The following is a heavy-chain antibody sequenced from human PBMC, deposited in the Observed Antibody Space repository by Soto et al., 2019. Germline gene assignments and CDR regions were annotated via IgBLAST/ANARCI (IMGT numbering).Heavy chain of an antibody. D-gene: IGHD2-15*01. CDR3: AKEGETYSCPLDY. V-gene: IGHV3-30*18. CDR1: GFICSSDG. J-gene: IGHJ4*02. CDR2: ISYDGSNK. Sequence: GSLSRTCCVSAGFICSSDGMQWGRQVPGKGLEWVAVISYDGSNKYYAESVKGRFTISRDNSKNTLYLQVNSLSAEDTAVYYCAKEGETYSCPLDYWGQGTLVTVSS.